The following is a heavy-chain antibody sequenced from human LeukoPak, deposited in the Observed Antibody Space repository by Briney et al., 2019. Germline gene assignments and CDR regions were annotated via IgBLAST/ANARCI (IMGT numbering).Heavy chain of an antibody. J-gene: IGHJ6*03. CDR3: AKGGAVSSKSITMIRGTRRYYYYMDV. Sequence: ASVKVSCKASGYTFTSYDINWVRQATGQGLEWMRWMNPNTGNAGYAQKFQGRVTMTRNTSISTAYMELSSLRSEDTAVYYCAKGGAVSSKSITMIRGTRRYYYYMDVWGKGTTVTISS. CDR1: GYTFTSYD. D-gene: IGHD3-10*01. CDR2: MNPNTGNA. V-gene: IGHV1-8*01.